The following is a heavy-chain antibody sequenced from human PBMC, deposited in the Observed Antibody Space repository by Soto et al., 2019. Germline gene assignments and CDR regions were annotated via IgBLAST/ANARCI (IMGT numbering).Heavy chain of an antibody. J-gene: IGHJ1*01. Sequence: NPSETLSLTCTVSGGSISSGDYYWSWIRQPPGKGLEWIGYIYYSGSTYYNPSLKSRVTISVDTSKNQFSLKLSSVTAADTAVYYCARDGADIGSQYFQHWGQGTLVTVSS. CDR2: IYYSGST. CDR1: GGSISSGDYY. D-gene: IGHD3-16*01. CDR3: ARDGADIGSQYFQH. V-gene: IGHV4-30-4*01.